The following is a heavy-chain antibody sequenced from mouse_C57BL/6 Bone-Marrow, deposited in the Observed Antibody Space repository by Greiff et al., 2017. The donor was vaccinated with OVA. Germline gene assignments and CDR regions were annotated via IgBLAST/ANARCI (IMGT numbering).Heavy chain of an antibody. CDR3: ARGGWGAD. CDR2: ISYDGSN. Sequence: EVQLQESGPGLVKPSQSLSLTCSVTGYSITSGYYWNWLRQFPGNKLEWMGYISYDGSNNYTPSLKNRISISRATSKNQFFLKLNSVTTEDTAACDWARGGWGADWGQGTRVTVSA. V-gene: IGHV3-6*01. CDR1: GYSITSGYY. J-gene: IGHJ3*01. D-gene: IGHD3-2*02.